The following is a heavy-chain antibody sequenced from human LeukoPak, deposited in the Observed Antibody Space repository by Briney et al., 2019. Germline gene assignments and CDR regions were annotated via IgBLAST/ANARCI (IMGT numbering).Heavy chain of an antibody. CDR1: GFTFSGYW. J-gene: IGHJ4*02. Sequence: GGSLRLSCAASGFTFSGYWMSWVRQAPGKGLEWVANIKQDGSEKYYVDSVKGRFTISRDNAKNSLYLQMNSLRAEDTAVYYCARDPKWLRFDYWGQGTLVTVSS. CDR2: IKQDGSEK. V-gene: IGHV3-7*01. CDR3: ARDPKWLRFDY. D-gene: IGHD5-12*01.